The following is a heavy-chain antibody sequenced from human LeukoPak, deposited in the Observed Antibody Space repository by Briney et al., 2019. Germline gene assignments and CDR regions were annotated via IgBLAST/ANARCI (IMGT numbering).Heavy chain of an antibody. D-gene: IGHD1-26*01. CDR1: GFTFSSYA. V-gene: IGHV3-23*01. J-gene: IGHJ4*02. CDR3: AKWSSGSPGDY. Sequence: GGSLSLFCAASGFTFSSYAMSWVRQAPGKGLEWVSGISGSGGSTYYADSVKGRFTISRDNSKNTLYLQMNSLRAEDTAVHYCAKWSSGSPGDYWGQGTLVTVSS. CDR2: ISGSGGST.